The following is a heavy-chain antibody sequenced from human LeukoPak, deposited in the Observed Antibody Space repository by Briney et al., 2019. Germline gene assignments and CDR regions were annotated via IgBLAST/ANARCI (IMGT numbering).Heavy chain of an antibody. J-gene: IGHJ3*02. CDR3: ATLYYYDSSGYGAFDI. Sequence: PSETLSLTCTVSGGSISSSSYYWGWIRQPQGKGLEWIGSIYYSGSTYYNPSLKSRVTISVDTSKNQFSLKLSSVTAADTAVYYCATLYYYDSSGYGAFDIWGQGTMVTVSS. V-gene: IGHV4-39*01. CDR2: IYYSGST. D-gene: IGHD3-22*01. CDR1: GGSISSSSYY.